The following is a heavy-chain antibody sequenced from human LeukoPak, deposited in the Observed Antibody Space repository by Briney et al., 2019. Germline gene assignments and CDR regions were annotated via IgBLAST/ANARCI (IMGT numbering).Heavy chain of an antibody. V-gene: IGHV3-21*01. Sequence: KPGGSLRLSCAASGFTFSSYSMNWVRQAPGKGLEWVSSISSSSSYIYYADSAKGRFTISRDNAKNSLYLQMNSLRAEDTAVYYCARAQYYDFWTCDYWGQGTLVTVSS. D-gene: IGHD3-3*01. CDR3: ARAQYYDFWTCDY. CDR1: GFTFSSYS. CDR2: ISSSSSYI. J-gene: IGHJ4*02.